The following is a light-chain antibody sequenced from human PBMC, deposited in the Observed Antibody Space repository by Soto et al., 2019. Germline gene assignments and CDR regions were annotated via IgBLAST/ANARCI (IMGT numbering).Light chain of an antibody. Sequence: QSVLTQPPSASASLGASVKLTCTLSSGHSSYAIAWHQLQPEKGPRYLMKLNSDGSHSQGDGIPDRFSGSSSGAERYLTISSLQSEDEAEYYCQTWGTGVHVLFGGGTKLTVL. CDR3: QTWGTGVHVL. CDR2: LNSDGSH. J-gene: IGLJ2*01. V-gene: IGLV4-69*02. CDR1: SGHSSYA.